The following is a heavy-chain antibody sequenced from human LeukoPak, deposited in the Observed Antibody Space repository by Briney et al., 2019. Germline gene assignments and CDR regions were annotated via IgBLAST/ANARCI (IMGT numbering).Heavy chain of an antibody. V-gene: IGHV4-59*06. CDR3: ARGPRTSGGLDY. D-gene: IGHD3-10*01. J-gene: IGHJ4*02. CDR2: IYYSGST. Sequence: SETLSLTCTVSGGSISSYYWSWIRQPAGKGLEWIGYIYYSGSTYYNPSLKSRVTISVDTSKNQFSLKLSSVTAADTAVYYCARGPRTSGGLDYWGQGTLVTVSS. CDR1: GGSISSYY.